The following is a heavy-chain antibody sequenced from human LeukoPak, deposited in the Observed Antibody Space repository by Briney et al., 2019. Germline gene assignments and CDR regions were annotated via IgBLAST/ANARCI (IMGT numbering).Heavy chain of an antibody. Sequence: GASVKVSCKASGYTFTSYGISWVRQAPGQGLEWMGWISAYNGNTNYAQKLQGRVTMTTDTSTSTAYMELRSLRSDDTAVYYCARTVGSSSFEGDYYYYYYMDVWGKGTTVTVSS. CDR3: ARTVGSSSFEGDYYYYYYMDV. CDR2: ISAYNGNT. D-gene: IGHD6-6*01. V-gene: IGHV1-18*01. J-gene: IGHJ6*03. CDR1: GYTFTSYG.